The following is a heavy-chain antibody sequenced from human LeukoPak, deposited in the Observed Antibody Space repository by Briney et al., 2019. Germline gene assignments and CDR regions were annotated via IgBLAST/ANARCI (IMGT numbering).Heavy chain of an antibody. V-gene: IGHV4-34*01. D-gene: IGHD2-2*01. J-gene: IGHJ5*02. CDR3: AKSARYCSTTSCSRRTWFDP. Sequence: SETLSLTCAVYGGSFSPYYWNWIRQPPGKGLEWIAEINPDGNTNSNPSLKSRVTMSVDTSKNQFTLNLTSVTAADTAVYYCAKSARYCSTTSCSRRTWFDPWGQGTLVTVSS. CDR1: GGSFSPYY. CDR2: INPDGNT.